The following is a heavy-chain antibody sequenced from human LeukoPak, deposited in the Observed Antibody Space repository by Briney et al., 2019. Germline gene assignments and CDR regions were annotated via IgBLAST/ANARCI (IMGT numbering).Heavy chain of an antibody. D-gene: IGHD3-10*01. Sequence: GGSLRLSCSASGFTFKTYAMSWVRQAPGKGLEWVSGIRSSGDSTYYADSVKGRFTISRDNSRNTLYLQMNSLSAEDTAVYYCAKEVQESAWFYFDYWGQGTLATVSS. J-gene: IGHJ4*02. V-gene: IGHV3-23*01. CDR1: GFTFKTYA. CDR2: IRSSGDST. CDR3: AKEVQESAWFYFDY.